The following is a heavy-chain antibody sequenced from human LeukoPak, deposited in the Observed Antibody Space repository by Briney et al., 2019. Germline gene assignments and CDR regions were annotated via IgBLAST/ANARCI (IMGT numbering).Heavy chain of an antibody. CDR1: GGTFSSYA. CDR3: ARRKYYGSGSYSFDY. D-gene: IGHD3-10*01. J-gene: IGHJ4*02. V-gene: IGHV1-46*01. CDR2: INPSGGST. Sequence: GASVKVSCKASGGTFSSYAISWVRQAPGQGLEWMGIINPSGGSTSYAQKFQGRVTMTRDTSTSTVYMELSSLRSEDTAVYYCARRKYYGSGSYSFDYWGQGTLVTVSS.